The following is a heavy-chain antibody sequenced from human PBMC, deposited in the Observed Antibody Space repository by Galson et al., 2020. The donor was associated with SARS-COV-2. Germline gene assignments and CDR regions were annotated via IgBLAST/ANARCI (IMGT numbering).Heavy chain of an antibody. CDR3: ARGGRYYDVLTGGPADNGMDV. CDR2: ITYSGSS. Sequence: SETLSLTCTVSSGAISSYYWSWIRQPPGKGLDWIGYITYSGSSTHNPSLKSRVTISVDTSKKQFSLRLTSVTAADTAVYYCARGGRYYDVLTGGPADNGMDVWGQGTTVIVSS. V-gene: IGHV4-59*01. J-gene: IGHJ6*02. D-gene: IGHD3-9*01. CDR1: SGAISSYY.